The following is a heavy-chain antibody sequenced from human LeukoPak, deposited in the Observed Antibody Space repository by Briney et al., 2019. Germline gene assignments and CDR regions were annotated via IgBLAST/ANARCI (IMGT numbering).Heavy chain of an antibody. D-gene: IGHD3-10*01. CDR2: ISTIGIT. V-gene: IGHV4-61*02. CDR3: ARDLGVEYYVSGSNGYAFDI. CDR1: SGSISSSNYY. J-gene: IGHJ3*02. Sequence: SETLSLTCTVSSGSISSSNYYWSWIRQPAGKGLEWIGRISTIGITNYNPSLNSRVTISIDTSKNQFSLELSSVTAADTAVYYCARDLGVEYYVSGSNGYAFDIWGQGTMVTVSS.